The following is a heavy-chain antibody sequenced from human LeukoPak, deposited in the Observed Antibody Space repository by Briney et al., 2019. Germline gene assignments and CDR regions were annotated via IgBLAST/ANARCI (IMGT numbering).Heavy chain of an antibody. CDR1: DYSISSGFH. CDR2: IHHSGRT. J-gene: IGHJ5*02. V-gene: IGHV4-38-2*02. Sequence: SETLSLTCTVSDYSISSGFHWGWIRQPPGKGLEWIATIHHSGRTYYNPSFKSRVTISVDTSKNQFSLRLRSVAAADTAVYYCAREGMTTVVTPRFDPWGQGTLVTVSS. CDR3: AREGMTTVVTPRFDP. D-gene: IGHD4-23*01.